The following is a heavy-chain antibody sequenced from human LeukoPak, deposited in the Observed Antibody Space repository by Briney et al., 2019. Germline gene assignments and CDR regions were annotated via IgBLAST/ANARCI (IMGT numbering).Heavy chain of an antibody. V-gene: IGHV1-46*04. CDR3: ARDLLDCSGGSCYPTDHYGMDV. D-gene: IGHD2-15*01. CDR2: INPGGGST. CDR1: GYSFSSHY. J-gene: IGHJ6*02. Sequence: ASVKVSCKAFGYSFSSHYMHWVRQAPGQGLEWMGIINPGGGSTRYAQKLQGRVTLTRDTSTSTVYMELTSLRSEDTAVYYCARDLLDCSGGSCYPTDHYGMDVWGQGTTVTVSS.